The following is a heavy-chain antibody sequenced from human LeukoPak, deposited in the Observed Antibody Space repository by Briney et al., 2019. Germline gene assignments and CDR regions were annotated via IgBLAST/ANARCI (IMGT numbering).Heavy chain of an antibody. V-gene: IGHV3-48*03. CDR1: GFTFSSYA. CDR3: AELGITMIGGV. D-gene: IGHD3-10*02. CDR2: ISSSGSTI. J-gene: IGHJ6*04. Sequence: GGSLRLSCVASGFTFSSYAINWVRQAPEKGLEWVSYISSSGSTIYYADSVKGRFTISRDNAKNSLYLQMNSLRAEDTAVYYCAELGITMIGGVWGKGTTVTISS.